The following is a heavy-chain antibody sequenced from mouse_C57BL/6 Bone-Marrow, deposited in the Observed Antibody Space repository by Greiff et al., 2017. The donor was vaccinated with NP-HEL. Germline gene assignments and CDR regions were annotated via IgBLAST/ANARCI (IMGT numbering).Heavy chain of an antibody. Sequence: VMLVESGAELMKPGASVKLSCKATGYTFTGYWIEWVKQRPGHGLERIGEILPGSGSTNYNEKFKGKATFTADTSSNTAYMQLSSLTTEDSAIYYCARWTTVVATDYFDYWGQGTTLTVSS. CDR2: ILPGSGST. D-gene: IGHD1-1*01. CDR1: GYTFTGYW. CDR3: ARWTTVVATDYFDY. V-gene: IGHV1-9*01. J-gene: IGHJ2*01.